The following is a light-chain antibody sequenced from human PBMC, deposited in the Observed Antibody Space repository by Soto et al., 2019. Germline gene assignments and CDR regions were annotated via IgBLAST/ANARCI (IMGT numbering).Light chain of an antibody. CDR2: EVS. Sequence: QSVLTQPPSASGSPGQSVTISCTGTSNDVGGYRYVSWYQQHPGKAPKLMIYEVSKRPSGVPDRFSGSKSGNTASLTVSGLQAEDEADYYCSSYAGSHVVFGVGTKLTVL. J-gene: IGLJ2*01. V-gene: IGLV2-8*01. CDR3: SSYAGSHVV. CDR1: SNDVGGYRY.